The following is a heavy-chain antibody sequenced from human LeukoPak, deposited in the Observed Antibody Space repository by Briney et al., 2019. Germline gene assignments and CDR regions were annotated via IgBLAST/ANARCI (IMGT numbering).Heavy chain of an antibody. D-gene: IGHD5-12*01. CDR1: GFTFSSYS. J-gene: IGHJ4*02. V-gene: IGHV3-21*01. CDR3: ARGSGSGYDYDY. CDR2: ISSSSSYI. Sequence: GGSLRLSCAASGFTFSSYSMNWVRQAPGKGLEWVSSISSSSSYIYYAASVKGRFTISRDNAKNSLYLQMNSLRAEDTAVYYCARGSGSGYDYDYWGQGTLVTVSS.